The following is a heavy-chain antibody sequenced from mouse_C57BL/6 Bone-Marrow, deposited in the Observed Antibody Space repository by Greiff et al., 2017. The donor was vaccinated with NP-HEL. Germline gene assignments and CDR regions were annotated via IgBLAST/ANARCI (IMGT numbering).Heavy chain of an antibody. CDR3: ARRGVAPHWYFDV. CDR2: IYPGSGST. Sequence: QVQLQQPGAELVKPGASVKMSCKASGYTFTSYWITWVKQRPGQGLEWIGDIYPGSGSTNYNEKFKSKATLTVDTSSSTAYMQLSSLTSEDSEVYYCARRGVAPHWYFDVWGTGTTVTVSS. D-gene: IGHD1-1*02. J-gene: IGHJ1*03. CDR1: GYTFTSYW. V-gene: IGHV1-55*01.